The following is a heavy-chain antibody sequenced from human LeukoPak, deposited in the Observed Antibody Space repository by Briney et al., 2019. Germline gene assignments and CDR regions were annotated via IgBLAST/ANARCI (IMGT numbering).Heavy chain of an antibody. CDR2: IHYSWST. J-gene: IGHJ6*04. V-gene: IGHV4-59*01. CDR1: GGFFSRYY. CDR3: ARVSGATITTYYGMDV. Sequence: SETLSLTCTVSGGFFSRYYWSWTPHLPGKGLEWIGYIHYSWSTTYSPSLKSRVTISMETSKNQFSLRLSSVTALDTAVYYCARVSGATITTYYGMDVWGEGTTVTVSP. D-gene: IGHD5-12*01.